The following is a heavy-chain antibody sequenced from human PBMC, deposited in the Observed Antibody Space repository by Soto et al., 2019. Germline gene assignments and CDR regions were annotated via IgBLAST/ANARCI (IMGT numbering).Heavy chain of an antibody. Sequence: GGSLRISFAASGFTFTRYSMNWVRQAPGKGLEWVSSISSTTNYIYYGDSMKGRFTISRDNAKNSLYLEMNSLGAEDTAVYYCARESEDLTSNFDYWGQGTLVTCSS. CDR3: ARESEDLTSNFDY. J-gene: IGHJ4*02. CDR1: GFTFTRYS. CDR2: ISSTTNYI. V-gene: IGHV3-21*06.